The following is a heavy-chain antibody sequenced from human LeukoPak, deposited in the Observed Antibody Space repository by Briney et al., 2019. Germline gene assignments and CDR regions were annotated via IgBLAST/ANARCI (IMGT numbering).Heavy chain of an antibody. V-gene: IGHV3-53*01. J-gene: IGHJ3*02. Sequence: GGSLRLSCAASGFTVSSNYISWVRQAPGKGLEWVSAIYIGGSTYYADSVKGRFTISRDNSKNTLYLQMNSLRVEDTAVYYCAREIYCSASSCTGGVFDIWGQGTMVTVSS. D-gene: IGHD2-15*01. CDR2: IYIGGST. CDR3: AREIYCSASSCTGGVFDI. CDR1: GFTVSSNY.